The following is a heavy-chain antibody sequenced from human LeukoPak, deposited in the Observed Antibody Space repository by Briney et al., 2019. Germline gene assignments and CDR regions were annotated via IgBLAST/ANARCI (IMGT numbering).Heavy chain of an antibody. Sequence: SETLSLTCTVSGGSISSSSYYWGWIRQPPGKGLEWIGSIYYSGSTYYNPSLKSRVTISVDTSKNQFSPKLSSVTAADTAVYYCARDLAGTTYVWFDPWGQGTLVTVSS. J-gene: IGHJ5*02. CDR2: IYYSGST. D-gene: IGHD1-7*01. CDR1: GGSISSSSYY. CDR3: ARDLAGTTYVWFDP. V-gene: IGHV4-39*07.